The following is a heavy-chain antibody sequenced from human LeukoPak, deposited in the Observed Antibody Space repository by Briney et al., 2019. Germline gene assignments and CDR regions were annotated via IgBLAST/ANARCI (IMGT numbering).Heavy chain of an antibody. Sequence: PGGSLRLSCAASGVSFTSYWMTWLRQAPGKGLEWVANINPDGSDTYYVDSVRGRFTISRDNAKSALYLQMNSLRAEDTAVYYCARTPKSYYYDSSAKRNWFDSWGQGTLVTVSS. CDR1: GVSFTSYW. CDR3: ARTPKSYYYDSSAKRNWFDS. D-gene: IGHD3-22*01. CDR2: INPDGSDT. J-gene: IGHJ5*01. V-gene: IGHV3-7*01.